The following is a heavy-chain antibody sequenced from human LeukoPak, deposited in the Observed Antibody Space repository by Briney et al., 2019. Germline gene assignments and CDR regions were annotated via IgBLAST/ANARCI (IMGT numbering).Heavy chain of an antibody. CDR3: ARDLYVAYCGGDCYSDSAFDI. CDR1: GGSISSYY. D-gene: IGHD2-21*02. V-gene: IGHV4-59*01. CDR2: IYYSGST. J-gene: IGHJ3*02. Sequence: SETLSLTCTVSGGSISSYYWSWIRQPPGKGLEWIGYIYYSGSTNYNPSLKSRVTISVDTSKNQFSLKLSSVTAADTAAYYCARDLYVAYCGGDCYSDSAFDIWGQGTMVTVSS.